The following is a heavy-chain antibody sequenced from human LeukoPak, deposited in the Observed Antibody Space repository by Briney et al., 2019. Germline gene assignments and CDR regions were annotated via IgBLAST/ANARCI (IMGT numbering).Heavy chain of an antibody. CDR2: IYYSGST. CDR1: GGSISSYY. CDR3: ARSRRVRGVIAIWYYYYMDV. J-gene: IGHJ6*03. V-gene: IGHV4-59*01. Sequence: SETLSLTCTVSGGSISSYYWSWIRQPPGKGLEWIGYIYYSGSTNYNPSLKSRVTISVDTSKNQFSLKLSSATAADTAVYYCARSRRVRGVIAIWYYYYMDVWGKGTTVTISS. D-gene: IGHD3-10*01.